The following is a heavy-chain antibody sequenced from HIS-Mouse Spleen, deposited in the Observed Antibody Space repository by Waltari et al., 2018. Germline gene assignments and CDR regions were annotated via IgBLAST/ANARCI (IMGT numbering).Heavy chain of an antibody. J-gene: IGHJ2*01. CDR3: AREIPYSSSWYDWYFDL. CDR2: IYYSGST. V-gene: IGHV4-39*07. CDR1: GGPISSSRYY. Sequence: QLQLQESGPGLVKPSETLSPTCTVSGGPISSSRYYVGWIRQPPGKGLEWIGSIYYSGSTYYNPSLKSRVTISVDTSKNQFSLKLSSVTAADTAVYYCAREIPYSSSWYDWYFDLWGRGTLVTVSS. D-gene: IGHD6-13*01.